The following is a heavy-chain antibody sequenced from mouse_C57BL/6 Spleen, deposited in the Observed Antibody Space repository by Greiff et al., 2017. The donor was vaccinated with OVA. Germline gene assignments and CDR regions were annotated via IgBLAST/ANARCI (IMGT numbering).Heavy chain of an antibody. Sequence: QVQLQQPGAELVKPGASVKMSCKASGYTFTSYWITWVKQRPGQGLEWIGDIYPGSGNTNYNEKFKSKATLTVDTSSSTAYMQLSSLTSEDSAVYYCARSYYGNYYYAMDYWGQGTSVTVSS. CDR3: ARSYYGNYYYAMDY. J-gene: IGHJ4*01. D-gene: IGHD2-1*01. V-gene: IGHV1-55*01. CDR1: GYTFTSYW. CDR2: IYPGSGNT.